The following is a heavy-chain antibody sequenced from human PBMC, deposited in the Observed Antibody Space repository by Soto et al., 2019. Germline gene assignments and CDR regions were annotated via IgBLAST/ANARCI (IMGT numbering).Heavy chain of an antibody. V-gene: IGHV1-18*01. CDR3: ARRSTSWMYYYMDV. CDR2: ISAYNGNT. J-gene: IGHJ6*03. CDR1: GYTFTSYG. Sequence: QVQLVQSGAEVKKPGASVKVSCKASGYTFTSYGISWVRQAPGQGLEWMGWISAYNGNTNYAQKVQGRVTMTTDASTSTAYMEMRSLRSDDTAVYYCARRSTSWMYYYMDVWGKGTTVTVSS. D-gene: IGHD2-2*01.